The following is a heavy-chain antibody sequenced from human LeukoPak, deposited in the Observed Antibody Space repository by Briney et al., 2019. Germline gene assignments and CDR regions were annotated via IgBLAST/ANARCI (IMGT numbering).Heavy chain of an antibody. CDR3: ARGDKQLVFNRNKGGFDP. J-gene: IGHJ5*02. CDR2: IKQDGSEK. CDR1: GFTFSSYW. D-gene: IGHD6-13*01. Sequence: GGSLRLSCAASGFTFSSYWMSWVRKAPGKGLEWVANIKQDGSEKYYADSVKGRFTISRDNSKNTLYLQMNSLRTEDTAVYYCARGDKQLVFNRNKGGFDPWAREPWSPSPQ. V-gene: IGHV3-7*01.